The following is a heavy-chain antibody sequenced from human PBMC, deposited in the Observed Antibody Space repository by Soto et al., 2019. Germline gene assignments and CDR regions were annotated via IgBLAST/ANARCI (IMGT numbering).Heavy chain of an antibody. J-gene: IGHJ4*02. V-gene: IGHV3-74*01. CDR1: GFPFTNYW. Sequence: SGFPFTNYWMNWVRQTPGKGLMWVSRISPDGSDVGYADSVEGRFTVSRDNAKNTLYLQMHSLRAEDTAMYYXACWGHIVPVAPSDFDRWGQGTLVTVSS. CDR2: ISPDGSDV. D-gene: IGHD2-8*02. CDR3: ACWGHIVPVAPSDFDR.